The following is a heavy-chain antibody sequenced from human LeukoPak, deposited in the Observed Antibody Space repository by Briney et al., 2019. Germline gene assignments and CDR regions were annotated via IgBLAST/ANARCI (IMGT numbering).Heavy chain of an antibody. J-gene: IGHJ4*02. CDR3: ARLKREYYDILTGYYYFDS. D-gene: IGHD3-9*01. Sequence: GASVKVSCKASGYTFTGYYMHWVRQAPGQGLEWMGWINPNSGGTNYAHKFQGRVTITRDTSISTAYMELSRLRSDDTAVYYCARLKREYYDILTGYYYFDSWGQGTLVTVSS. CDR1: GYTFTGYY. CDR2: INPNSGGT. V-gene: IGHV1-2*07.